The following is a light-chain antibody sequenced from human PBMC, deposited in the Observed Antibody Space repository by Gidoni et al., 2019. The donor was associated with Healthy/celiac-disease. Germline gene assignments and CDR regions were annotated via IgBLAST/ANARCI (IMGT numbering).Light chain of an antibody. J-gene: IGLJ2*01. CDR2: EVS. V-gene: IGLV2-14*01. Sequence: QPALTQPAPVSGSPGQSITISCTGTSSDVGGYNSVYGYQQHPGQAPKLMIYEVSNRPSGVSKRFSGSKSGNTASLTISGLQAEDEADYYCSSYTSSSSVVFGGGTKLTVL. CDR3: SSYTSSSSVV. CDR1: SSDVGGYNS.